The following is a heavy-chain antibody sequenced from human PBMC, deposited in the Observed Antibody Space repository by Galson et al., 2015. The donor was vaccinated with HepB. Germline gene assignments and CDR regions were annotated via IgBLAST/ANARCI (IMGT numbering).Heavy chain of an antibody. CDR2: INAGNGDT. Sequence: SVKVSCKASGYIFTSYAMHWVRQAPGQRLEWMGWINAGNGDTQYSHNFLGRVTITRDTSASTAYMELSSLRSEDTAVYYCARDRGRGHSYAYEFLGWFDPWGQGTLVTVSS. D-gene: IGHD3-16*01. J-gene: IGHJ5*02. CDR3: ARDRGRGHSYAYEFLGWFDP. CDR1: GYIFTSYA. V-gene: IGHV1-3*01.